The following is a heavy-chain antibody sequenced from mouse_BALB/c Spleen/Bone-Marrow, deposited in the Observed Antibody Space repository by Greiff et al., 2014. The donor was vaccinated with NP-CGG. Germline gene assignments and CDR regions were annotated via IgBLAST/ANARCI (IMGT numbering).Heavy chain of an antibody. J-gene: IGHJ4*01. V-gene: IGHV1-80*01. CDR3: ARGVPMDY. CDR2: IYPGDGDT. Sequence: VQLQQSGAELVRPGSSVKISCKASGYAFSSYWMNWVKQRPGQGLEWIGQIYPGDGDTNYNGKFKGKATLTADKSSSTAYMQLSSLTSEDSAVYFCARGVPMDYLGQGTSVTVSS. CDR1: GYAFSSYW.